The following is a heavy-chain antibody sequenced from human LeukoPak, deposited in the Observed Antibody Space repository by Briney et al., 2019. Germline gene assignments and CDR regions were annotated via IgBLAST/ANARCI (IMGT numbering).Heavy chain of an antibody. J-gene: IGHJ6*03. D-gene: IGHD1-26*01. CDR3: ARGMEPYYYMDV. Sequence: ASVKVSCKASGYTFTRYYMHWVRQAPGQGLEWMGIINPSGGSTSYAQKFQGRVTMTRDTSISTAYMELSRLRSDDTAVYYCARGMEPYYYMDVWGKGTTVTVSS. CDR1: GYTFTRYY. V-gene: IGHV1-46*01. CDR2: INPSGGST.